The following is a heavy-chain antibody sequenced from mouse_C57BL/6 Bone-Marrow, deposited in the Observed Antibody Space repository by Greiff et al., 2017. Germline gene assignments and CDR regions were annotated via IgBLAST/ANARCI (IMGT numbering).Heavy chain of an antibody. J-gene: IGHJ3*01. CDR3: ARAGGIYYGNYAWFAY. D-gene: IGHD2-1*01. Sequence: VQLQESGPGLVAPSPSLSITCTVSGFSLTSYAISWVRQPPGKGLEWLGVIWTGGGTNYNSALKSRLSISKDNSKSQVFLKMNSLQTDDTARYYCARAGGIYYGNYAWFAYWGQGTLVTVSA. CDR2: IWTGGGT. V-gene: IGHV2-9-1*01. CDR1: GFSLTSYA.